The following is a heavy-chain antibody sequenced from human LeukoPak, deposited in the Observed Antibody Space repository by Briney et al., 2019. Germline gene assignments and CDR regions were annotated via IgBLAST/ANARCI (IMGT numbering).Heavy chain of an antibody. D-gene: IGHD6-6*01. J-gene: IGHJ4*02. CDR2: ISPLSGNT. Sequence: ASVRVSCKASGYTFSSYGINWVRQAPGQGLEWMGWISPLSGNTDYAQNFQGRVTMTTDTSSSTAYMELRSLRSDDTAIYYCARAYLAAPAYCGQGTLVTVSS. V-gene: IGHV1-18*01. CDR3: ARAYLAAPAY. CDR1: GYTFSSYG.